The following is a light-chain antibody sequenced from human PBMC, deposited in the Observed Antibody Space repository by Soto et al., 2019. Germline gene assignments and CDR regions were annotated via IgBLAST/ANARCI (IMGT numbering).Light chain of an antibody. CDR3: QVWDSSSDHSYVV. V-gene: IGLV3-21*04. CDR2: YDS. Sequence: SSELTQPPSVSVAPGKTARITCGGNNIGSKSVHWYQQKPGQAPVLVIYYDSDRPSGIPERFSGSNSGNTATLTISRVEAGDEADYYCQVWDSSSDHSYVVFGGGTKVTVL. CDR1: NIGSKS. J-gene: IGLJ2*01.